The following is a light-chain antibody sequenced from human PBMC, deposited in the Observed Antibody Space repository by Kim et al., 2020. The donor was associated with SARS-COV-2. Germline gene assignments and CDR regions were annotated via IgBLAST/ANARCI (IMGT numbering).Light chain of an antibody. Sequence: SPGERATLSCRASQSVGSNYLAWYQQKPGQAPRLLIYGASNRATGIPDRFGGSGSGTDFTLTIGRLEPEDLAVYYCQEYTSSPPYTFGQGTKLELK. V-gene: IGKV3-20*01. J-gene: IGKJ2*01. CDR2: GAS. CDR3: QEYTSSPPYT. CDR1: QSVGSNY.